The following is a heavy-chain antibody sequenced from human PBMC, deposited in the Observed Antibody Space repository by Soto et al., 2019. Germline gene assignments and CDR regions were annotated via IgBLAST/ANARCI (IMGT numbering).Heavy chain of an antibody. D-gene: IGHD2-21*02. CDR2: IFPIDSDT. CDR3: ATPGGRDFNAFDV. V-gene: IGHV5-51*01. Sequence: GESLKISFKGSGYTFTRNWIGWVRQMPGKGLEWMGIIFPIDSDTRYSPSSQGQVTISADNSISTAYLQWSSLKASDTAIYYCATPGGRDFNAFDVWGQGTMVTVSS. J-gene: IGHJ3*01. CDR1: GYTFTRNW.